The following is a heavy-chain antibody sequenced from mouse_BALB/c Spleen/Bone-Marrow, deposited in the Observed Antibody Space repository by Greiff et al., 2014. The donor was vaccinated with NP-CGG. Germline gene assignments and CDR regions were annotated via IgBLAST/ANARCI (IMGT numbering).Heavy chain of an antibody. Sequence: QVQLKQSGPELVKPGASVRISCKASGYTFTSYYIHWVKQRPGQGLEWIGWIYPGNVNTKYNEKFKVKATLTADKSSSTAYMQLSNLTSEDSAVYSCARHKWAMGYWGQGTSVTVSS. J-gene: IGHJ4*01. V-gene: IGHV1S56*01. CDR1: GYTFTSYY. CDR2: IYPGNVNT. D-gene: IGHD1-3*01. CDR3: ARHKWAMGY.